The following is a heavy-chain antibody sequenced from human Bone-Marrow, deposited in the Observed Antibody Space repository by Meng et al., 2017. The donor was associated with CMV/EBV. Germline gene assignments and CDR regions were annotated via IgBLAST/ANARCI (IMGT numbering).Heavy chain of an antibody. CDR1: GGSISSSSYY. CDR2: IYYSGST. D-gene: IGHD3-3*01. J-gene: IGHJ6*02. V-gene: IGHV4-61*05. Sequence: SETLSLTCTVSGGSISSSSYYWGWIRQPPGKGLEWIGYIYYSGSTNYNPSLKSRVTISVDTSKNQFSLKLSSVTAADTAVYYCARTVAYDFWSGYGYYYYGMDVWGQGTTVTVSS. CDR3: ARTVAYDFWSGYGYYYYGMDV.